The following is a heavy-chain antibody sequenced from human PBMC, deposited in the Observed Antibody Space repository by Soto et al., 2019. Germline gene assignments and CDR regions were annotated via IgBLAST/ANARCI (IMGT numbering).Heavy chain of an antibody. J-gene: IGHJ4*02. D-gene: IGHD2-15*01. CDR1: GFTFRSYA. CDR3: AREYFSGRSCYYLDY. Sequence: QVQLVESGGGVVQPGRSLRLSCAASGFTFRSYAMHWVRQAPGKGLEWVAVISYDGSNKYYADSVKGRFTISRDNSKNTLYLQMNSLRTEDTAVYYCAREYFSGRSCYYLDYWCQGTLVTVSS. CDR2: ISYDGSNK. V-gene: IGHV3-30-3*01.